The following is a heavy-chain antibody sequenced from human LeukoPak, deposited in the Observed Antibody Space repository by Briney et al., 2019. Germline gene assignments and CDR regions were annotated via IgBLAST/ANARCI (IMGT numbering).Heavy chain of an antibody. J-gene: IGHJ3*02. CDR1: GGSSSSTSYY. CDR2: VDYRGST. CDR3: ARKFTQGYYYDSSGAFDI. Sequence: SETLSLTCTVSGGSSSSTSYYWDWIRQPPGEGLEWIGIVDYRGSTYYNPSLKSRLSMSADTSKNQFSLKLSSVTAADTAVYYCARKFTQGYYYDSSGAFDIWGQGTMVSVSS. D-gene: IGHD3-22*01. V-gene: IGHV4-39*01.